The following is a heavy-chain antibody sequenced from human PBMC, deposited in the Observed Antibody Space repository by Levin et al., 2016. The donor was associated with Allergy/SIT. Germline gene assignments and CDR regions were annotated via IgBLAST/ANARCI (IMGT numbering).Heavy chain of an antibody. D-gene: IGHD5-24*01. Sequence: ETLSLTCAASGFTFSNYGMTWVRQAPGKGLEWVAYIKPDGTEKHYVDSVRGRFAISRDNAQNSLYLQMNSLKAEDTAVYYCARDPIRRDTYNFDYWGQGTLVTVSS. CDR1: GFTFSNYG. J-gene: IGHJ4*02. CDR2: IKPDGTEK. V-gene: IGHV3-7*05. CDR3: ARDPIRRDTYNFDY.